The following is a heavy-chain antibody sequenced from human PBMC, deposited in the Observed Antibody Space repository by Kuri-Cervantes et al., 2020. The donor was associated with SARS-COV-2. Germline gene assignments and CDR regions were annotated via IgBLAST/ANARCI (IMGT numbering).Heavy chain of an antibody. V-gene: IGHV2-5*02. Sequence: SGPTLVKPTQTLTLTCTFSGFSLSTSGVGVGWVRQPPGKALEWLAIIYWDDDKRYSPSLKSRLTITKDTSKNQVVLTMTNMDPVDTATYYCAHSWPRIALGNWFDPWAQGTLATFPS. D-gene: IGHD6-13*01. CDR2: IYWDDDK. CDR1: GFSLSTSGVG. CDR3: AHSWPRIALGNWFDP. J-gene: IGHJ5*02.